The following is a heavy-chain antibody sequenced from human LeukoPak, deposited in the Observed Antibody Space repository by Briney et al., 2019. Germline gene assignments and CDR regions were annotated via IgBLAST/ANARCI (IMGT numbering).Heavy chain of an antibody. CDR3: ARDGQQLASYAFDI. J-gene: IGHJ3*02. CDR1: GFIFTNHA. CDR2: MWSDGSNK. Sequence: GGSLRLSCAASGFIFTNHAIHWVRQAPGKGLEWVAIMWSDGSNKNYADSVKGRFTISRDNSKNTQYLQMSSLRDEDTAVYYCARDGQQLASYAFDIWGQGTMVTVSP. V-gene: IGHV3-33*01. D-gene: IGHD6-13*01.